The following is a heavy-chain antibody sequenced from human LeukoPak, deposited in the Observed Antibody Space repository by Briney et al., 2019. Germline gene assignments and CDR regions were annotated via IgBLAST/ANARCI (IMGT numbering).Heavy chain of an antibody. CDR3: AREGGVMDDILTGYTTYYFDY. Sequence: PSETLSLTCTVSGGSISSGDYYWSWIRQPPGKGLEWIGYIYYGGSTYYNPSLKSRVTISVDTSKNQFSLKLSSVTAADTAVYYCAREGGVMDDILTGYTTYYFDYWGQGTLVTVSS. D-gene: IGHD3-9*01. CDR2: IYYGGST. V-gene: IGHV4-30-4*01. CDR1: GGSISSGDYY. J-gene: IGHJ4*02.